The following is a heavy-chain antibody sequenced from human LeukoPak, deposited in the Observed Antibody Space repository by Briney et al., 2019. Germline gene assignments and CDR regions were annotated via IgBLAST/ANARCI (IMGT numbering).Heavy chain of an antibody. CDR1: GFTFSDFA. Sequence: GGSLRLSCAASGFTFSDFAMSWVRQAPGKGLEWVSPISGAADGSYSADSVRGRFTISRDNSKNTLYLQMNSLRAEDTAVYYCAKFEGRPWGTYLLDYCGQGTLVTV. CDR2: ISGAADGS. CDR3: AKFEGRPWGTYLLDY. D-gene: IGHD1-7*01. V-gene: IGHV3-23*01. J-gene: IGHJ4*02.